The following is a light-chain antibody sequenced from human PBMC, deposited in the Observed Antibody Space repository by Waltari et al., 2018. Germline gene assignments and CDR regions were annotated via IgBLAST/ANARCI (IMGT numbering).Light chain of an antibody. V-gene: IGLV2-14*01. CDR2: EVS. CDR1: SSDVGGYNY. Sequence: QSALTQPASVSGSPGQSITISCPGTSSDVGGYNYASWYQQHPGKAPKLMIYEVSNRPSGVSNRVSGSKSRNTASLTISGLQAEDEADYYCSSYTSSSTVVFGGGTKLTVL. CDR3: SSYTSSSTVV. J-gene: IGLJ2*01.